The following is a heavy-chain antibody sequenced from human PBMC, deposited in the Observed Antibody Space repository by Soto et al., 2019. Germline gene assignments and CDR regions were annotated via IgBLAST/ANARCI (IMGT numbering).Heavy chain of an antibody. D-gene: IGHD2-21*02. J-gene: IGHJ4*02. Sequence: SLRLSCAASVFTFSSYGMHWVRQAPGKGLEWVAVISYDGSNKYYADSVKGRFTISRDNSKNTLYLQMNSLRAEDTAVYYCAKGDIVVVTAISSFDYWGQGTRVTSPQ. CDR1: VFTFSSYG. V-gene: IGHV3-30*18. CDR2: ISYDGSNK. CDR3: AKGDIVVVTAISSFDY.